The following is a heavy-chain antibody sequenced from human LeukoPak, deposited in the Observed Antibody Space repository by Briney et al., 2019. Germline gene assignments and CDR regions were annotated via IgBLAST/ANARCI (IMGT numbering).Heavy chain of an antibody. CDR3: ARDRCYDFWSGYCAVDY. V-gene: IGHV3-21*01. CDR2: ISSSSSYI. Sequence: GGSLRLSCAASGFTFSSYSMNWVRQAPGKGLEWVSSISSSSSYIYYADSVKGRSTISRDNAKNSLYLQMNSLRAEDTAVYYCARDRCYDFWSGYCAVDYWGQGTLVTVSS. CDR1: GFTFSSYS. J-gene: IGHJ4*02. D-gene: IGHD3-3*01.